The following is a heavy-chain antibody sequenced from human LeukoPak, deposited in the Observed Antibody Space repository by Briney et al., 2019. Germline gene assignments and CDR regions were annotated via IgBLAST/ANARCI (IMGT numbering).Heavy chain of an antibody. Sequence: ASVKVSCKTSGYTFASYHIHWVRQAPGQGLEWMGIIKISGGLSTYAQMFQGRVTMTRDTSTRTVYMEVSSLTSEDTALYYCAREREDSYYFDYWGQGTLVTVSS. J-gene: IGHJ4*02. V-gene: IGHV1-46*01. CDR3: AREREDSYYFDY. D-gene: IGHD5-18*01. CDR2: IKISGGLS. CDR1: GYTFASYH.